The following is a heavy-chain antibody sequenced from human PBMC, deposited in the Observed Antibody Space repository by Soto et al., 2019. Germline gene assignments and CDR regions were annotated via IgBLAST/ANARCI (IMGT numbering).Heavy chain of an antibody. J-gene: IGHJ4*02. CDR2: ISYDGNNQ. CDR1: GFTFSKYA. V-gene: IGHV3-30-3*01. D-gene: IGHD4-17*01. CDR3: APYDYGDNNF. Sequence: QVYLVESGGGVVQPGRSLRLSCAASGFTFSKYAVQWVRQAPGKGLEWVALISYDGNNQFYADSVKGRFTISRDNSRNPLYLKMGSLRPGDRAIYYCAPYDYGDNNFWGQGTLVTVSS.